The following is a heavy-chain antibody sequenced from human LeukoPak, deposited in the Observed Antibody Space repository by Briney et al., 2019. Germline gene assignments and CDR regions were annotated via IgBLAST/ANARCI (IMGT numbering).Heavy chain of an antibody. CDR3: ARARSGSERKAYY. Sequence: GGSLRLSCAASGFTFSSYWMHWVRQAPGKGLEWVANIKKDGSEKYYVDSVKGRFSICRDNAKNSLYLQMNSLRAEDTAVYYCARARSGSERKAYYWGQGTLVTVSS. CDR1: GFTFSSYW. V-gene: IGHV3-7*05. J-gene: IGHJ4*02. CDR2: IKKDGSEK. D-gene: IGHD3-10*01.